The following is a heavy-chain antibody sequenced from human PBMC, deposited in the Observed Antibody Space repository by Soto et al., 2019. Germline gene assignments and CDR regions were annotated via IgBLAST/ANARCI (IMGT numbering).Heavy chain of an antibody. CDR2: IIPIFGTA. Sequence: QVQLVQSGAEVKKPGSSVKVSCKASGGTFSSYAISWVRQAPGQGLEWMGGIIPIFGTANYAQKFQGRVTITADESMSTAYMELSSLRSEDTAVYYCAREGDIVVVPAAIYPCHRPLYGMDVLGQGTTVTVSS. D-gene: IGHD2-2*01. V-gene: IGHV1-69*01. J-gene: IGHJ6*02. CDR3: AREGDIVVVPAAIYPCHRPLYGMDV. CDR1: GGTFSSYA.